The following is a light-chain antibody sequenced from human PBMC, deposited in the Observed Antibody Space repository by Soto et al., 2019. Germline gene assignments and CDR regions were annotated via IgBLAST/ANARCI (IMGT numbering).Light chain of an antibody. J-gene: IGKJ1*01. CDR3: QQYNKWPRT. CDR1: QSVSTD. CDR2: GAS. V-gene: IGKV3-15*01. Sequence: EVLVTQSPATLSVSPGERVTLSCRASQSVSTDLAWYQQKPGQAPRLLIYGASIRAIGVPDRFSGGGSGTDFSLTISSLQSEDFAVYYCQQYNKWPRTFGQGTKVEIK.